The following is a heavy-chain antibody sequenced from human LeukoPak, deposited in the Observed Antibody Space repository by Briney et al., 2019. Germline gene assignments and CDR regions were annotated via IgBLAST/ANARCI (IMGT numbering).Heavy chain of an antibody. CDR2: SNPNSGST. Sequence: GASVKVSCKASGYTFTSYYIHWVRQAPGQGLEWMGISNPNSGSTSYAQNFQGRVSVTRDTSTSTVYKDLSSLRSEDTAVYFCARGGMGMQLWPFDSWGQGTLVTVSS. CDR3: ARGGMGMQLWPFDS. V-gene: IGHV1-46*01. J-gene: IGHJ4*02. CDR1: GYTFTSYY. D-gene: IGHD5-18*01.